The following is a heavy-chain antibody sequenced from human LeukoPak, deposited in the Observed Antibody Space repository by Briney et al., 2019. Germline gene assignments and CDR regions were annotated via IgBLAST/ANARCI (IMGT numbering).Heavy chain of an antibody. CDR2: ISYSGST. D-gene: IGHD4-17*01. Sequence: PSETLSLTCTVSGGSISSYYWSWIRQPPGKGLECIGYISYSGSTNYNPSLKSRVTISVDTSKNQFSLKLTSVTAADTAVYYCARVGSYPGDQRSAFDYWGQGTLVTVSS. CDR1: GGSISSYY. CDR3: ARVGSYPGDQRSAFDY. V-gene: IGHV4-59*01. J-gene: IGHJ4*02.